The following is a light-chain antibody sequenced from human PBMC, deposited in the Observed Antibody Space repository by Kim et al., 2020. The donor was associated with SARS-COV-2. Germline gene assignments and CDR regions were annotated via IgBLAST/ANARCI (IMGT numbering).Light chain of an antibody. J-gene: IGKJ2*01. CDR3: QQLNTYPYT. Sequence: IQLTQFPSSLSTSVGDRVTITCRAGQGIGRYLAWYQQKPGEAPKVLIHTASTLQTGVPSRFSGSGSGTDFALTISSLQPEDSATYFCQQLNTYPYTFGQGTKLEI. CDR2: TAS. CDR1: QGIGRY. V-gene: IGKV1-9*01.